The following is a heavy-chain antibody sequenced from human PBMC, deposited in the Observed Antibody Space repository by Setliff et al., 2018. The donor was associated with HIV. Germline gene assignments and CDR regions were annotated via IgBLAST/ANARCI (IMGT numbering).Heavy chain of an antibody. CDR1: SYSIDSGYF. CDR3: ARSYPSRGPLPEDY. Sequence: PSETLSLTCGVSSYSIDSGYFWGWIRQPPGKGPEWIGSLYYRGTTYYNPSLKSRVTISTGTSNNQFSLTLSSVTAADTAVYYCARSYPSRGPLPEDYWSQGTLVTVSS. CDR2: LYYRGTT. V-gene: IGHV4-38-2*01. D-gene: IGHD3-10*01. J-gene: IGHJ4*02.